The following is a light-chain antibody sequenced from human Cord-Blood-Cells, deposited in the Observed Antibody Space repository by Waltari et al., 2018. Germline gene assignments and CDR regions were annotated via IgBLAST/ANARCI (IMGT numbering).Light chain of an antibody. V-gene: IGLV2-14*01. J-gene: IGLJ2*01. CDR1: SSDVGGYNY. CDR3: SSYTSSSTLVV. Sequence: QSALTQPASVSGSPGQSITISCTGTSSDVGGYNYVSWYQQHPGKAPKLMSYEVSNPPSGVSTHFSGSKAGNTASLTISGLQAEDEADYYCSSYTSSSTLVVVGGGTKLTVL. CDR2: EVS.